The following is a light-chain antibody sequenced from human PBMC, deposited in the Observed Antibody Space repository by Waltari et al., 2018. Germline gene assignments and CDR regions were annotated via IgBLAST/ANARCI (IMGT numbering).Light chain of an antibody. CDR3: QQYYSTPRT. Sequence: DIQMTQSPSSPSASVGDSVTNTCRASQGISKSLAWYQQKPGKAPKLLLYAASRLESGVPSRFSGSGSGTDYTLTISSLQPEDFATYYCQQYYSTPRTFGQGTKVEIK. J-gene: IGKJ1*01. CDR2: AAS. V-gene: IGKV1-NL1*01. CDR1: QGISKS.